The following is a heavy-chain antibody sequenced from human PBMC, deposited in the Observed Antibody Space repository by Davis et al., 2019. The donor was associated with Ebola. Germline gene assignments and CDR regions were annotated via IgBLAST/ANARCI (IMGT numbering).Heavy chain of an antibody. Sequence: GESLKISCAASGFTFSSYDMSWVRHVPGKGLEWVSTFSASEGHTYYADSVKGRFTISRDNSKNTLYLQMNSLRAEDTAVYYCAKGLRRDGYNYYFDYWGQGTLVTVSS. V-gene: IGHV3-23*01. CDR3: AKGLRRDGYNYYFDY. D-gene: IGHD5-24*01. J-gene: IGHJ4*02. CDR1: GFTFSSYD. CDR2: FSASEGHT.